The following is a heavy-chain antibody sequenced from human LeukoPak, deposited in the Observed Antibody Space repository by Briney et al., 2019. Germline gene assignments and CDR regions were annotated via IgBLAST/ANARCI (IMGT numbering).Heavy chain of an antibody. CDR1: GFTFTNAW. CDR2: IKSKTDDGAT. CDR3: STGVTTVTTSYFQH. D-gene: IGHD4-17*01. Sequence: GGSLRLSCAASGFTFTNAWMNWVRQAPGRGLEWVGRIKSKTDDGATDYAAPVKGRFTISRDDSGNTLYLQMNSLKTEDTAIYYCSTGVTTVTTSYFQHWGQGTLVTVSS. V-gene: IGHV3-15*07. J-gene: IGHJ1*01.